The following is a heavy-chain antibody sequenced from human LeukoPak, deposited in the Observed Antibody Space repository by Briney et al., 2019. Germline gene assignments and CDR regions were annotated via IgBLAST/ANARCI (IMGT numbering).Heavy chain of an antibody. J-gene: IGHJ5*02. CDR3: TRGPLSSRTTWTWFDP. D-gene: IGHD6-13*01. CDR2: IYTSGST. Sequence: SETLSLTCTVSGGSISSYYWSWIRQPAGKGLEWIGRIYTSGSTNYNPSLKSRVTMSVDTSKNQFSLRLKSVTAADTAMYYCTRGPLSSRTTWTWFDPWGQGTLVTVSS. CDR1: GGSISSYY. V-gene: IGHV4-4*07.